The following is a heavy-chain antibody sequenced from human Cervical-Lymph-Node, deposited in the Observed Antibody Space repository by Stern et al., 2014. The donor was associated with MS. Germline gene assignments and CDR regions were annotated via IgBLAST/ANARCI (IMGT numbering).Heavy chain of an antibody. CDR1: GGTFSKFP. Sequence: VHLVESGAEVTKPGSSVQVSCKASGGTFSKFPSSWVRQAPGQGLEWMGGIFPVFGTPTYAQEFRGMVTITADVSTSTVYMELSSLRSDDTAVYYCALSSETSDRWYSLGYDLWGQGTLVTVSS. V-gene: IGHV1-69*01. D-gene: IGHD6-13*01. CDR3: ALSSETSDRWYSLGYDL. CDR2: IFPVFGTP. J-gene: IGHJ5*02.